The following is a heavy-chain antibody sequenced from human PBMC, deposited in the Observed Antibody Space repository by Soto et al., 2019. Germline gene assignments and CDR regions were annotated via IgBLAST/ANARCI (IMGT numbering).Heavy chain of an antibody. V-gene: IGHV2-5*01. D-gene: IGHD6-19*01. CDR3: ARSIHSSGYYYFDY. J-gene: IGHJ4*02. Sequence: QITLKESGPTLLKPTQTLTLTCTFSGFSLRTPGVGVGWIRQPPGKALEGLVFNFWNDDRRYSPSLKTRLTVSKDTSRNQVVLRVTNMGPEDTATYFCARSIHSSGYYYFDYWGQGILVTVSS. CDR2: NFWNDDR. CDR1: GFSLRTPGVG.